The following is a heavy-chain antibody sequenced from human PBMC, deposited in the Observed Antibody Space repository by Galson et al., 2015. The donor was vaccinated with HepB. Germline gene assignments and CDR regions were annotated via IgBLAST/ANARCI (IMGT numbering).Heavy chain of an antibody. CDR3: ARDMGGDYGGNSGAFDI. CDR1: GLTFSSYW. V-gene: IGHV3-7*01. D-gene: IGHD4-23*01. CDR2: IKQDGSDK. Sequence: SLRLSCAVSGLTFSSYWMNWVRQALGKGLEWVANIKQDGSDKYSVDSVKGRFTISRDNAKNALYLQMNSLRAEDTAVYYCARDMGGDYGGNSGAFDIRGQGTMVTVSS. J-gene: IGHJ3*02.